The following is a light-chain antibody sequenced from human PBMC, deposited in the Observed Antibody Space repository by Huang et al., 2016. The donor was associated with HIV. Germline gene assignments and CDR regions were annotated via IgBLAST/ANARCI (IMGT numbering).Light chain of an antibody. Sequence: ELVLTQSPATLSVSPGERVTLFCRASQSVKSNLAWYQQKPGPAPRLLIYGASTRATGIPARFSGSGSGTEFTLTISSLQSEDFAVYYCHQYYHWPETFGQGTRVEIK. V-gene: IGKV3-15*01. J-gene: IGKJ1*01. CDR1: QSVKSN. CDR2: GAS. CDR3: HQYYHWPET.